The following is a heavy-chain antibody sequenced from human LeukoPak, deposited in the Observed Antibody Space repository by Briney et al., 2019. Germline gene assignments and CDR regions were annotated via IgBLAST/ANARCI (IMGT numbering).Heavy chain of an antibody. Sequence: GGSLRLSCAASGFTFSSYSMNWVRQAPGKGLEWVSSISSSSSYIYYADSVKGRFTISRDNAKNSLYLQMNSLRAEDTAVYYCVIMRRLEPYFDYWGQGTLVRLL. D-gene: IGHD1-1*01. CDR1: GFTFSSYS. J-gene: IGHJ4*02. V-gene: IGHV3-21*01. CDR2: ISSSSSYI. CDR3: VIMRRLEPYFDY.